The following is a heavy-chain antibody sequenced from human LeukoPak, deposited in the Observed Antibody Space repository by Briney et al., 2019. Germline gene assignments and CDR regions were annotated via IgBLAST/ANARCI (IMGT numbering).Heavy chain of an antibody. CDR3: ARDLYSGHEGNAFDI. V-gene: IGHV1-69*04. CDR1: GGTFSSYA. D-gene: IGHD5-12*01. J-gene: IGHJ3*02. Sequence: SVKVSCKASGGTFSSYAITWVRQAPGQGLEWMGRIIPILGIANYAQKFQGRVTIIADKSTSTAYMELSSLRSEDTAMYYCARDLYSGHEGNAFDIWGQGTMVTVSS. CDR2: IIPILGIA.